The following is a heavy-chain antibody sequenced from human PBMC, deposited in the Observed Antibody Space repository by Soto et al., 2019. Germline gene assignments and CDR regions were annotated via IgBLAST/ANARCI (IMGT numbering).Heavy chain of an antibody. V-gene: IGHV1-58*01. J-gene: IGHJ2*01. CDR3: AADRGSRQWLVRGGYFDL. Sequence: QMQLVQSGPEVKKPGTSVKVSCKASGFTFTSSAVQWVRQARGQRLEWIGWIVVGSGNTNYAQKFQERVTITRDMSTSTAYMELSSLRSEDTAVYYCAADRGSRQWLVRGGYFDLWGRGTLVTVSS. D-gene: IGHD6-19*01. CDR2: IVVGSGNT. CDR1: GFTFTSSA.